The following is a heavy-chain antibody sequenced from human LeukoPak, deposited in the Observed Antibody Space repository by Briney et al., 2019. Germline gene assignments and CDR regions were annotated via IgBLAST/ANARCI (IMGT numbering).Heavy chain of an antibody. CDR3: ARGLWFGELSVYFDY. V-gene: IGHV3-30*04. J-gene: IGHJ4*02. D-gene: IGHD3-10*01. CDR2: ISYDGSNK. Sequence: GRSLRLSCAASGFTFSSYAMHWVRQAPGKGLEWVALISYDGSNKYYTDSVKGRFTISRDNAKNSLYLQMNSLRAEDTALYYCARGLWFGELSVYFDYWGQGTLVTVSS. CDR1: GFTFSSYA.